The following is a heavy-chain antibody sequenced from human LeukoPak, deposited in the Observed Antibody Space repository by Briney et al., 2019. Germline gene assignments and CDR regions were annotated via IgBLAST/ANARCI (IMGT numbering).Heavy chain of an antibody. CDR2: ISGSGGSGST. CDR3: ARDKNYYDSSGRRKVTDY. D-gene: IGHD3-22*01. Sequence: GGSLRLFCAASGFTFSSYAMSWVRQAPGKGLEWVSTISGSGGSGSTYYADSVKGRFTISRDNSKNTLYLQMNSLRAEDTAIYYCARDKNYYDSSGRRKVTDYWGQGTLVTVSS. V-gene: IGHV3-23*01. CDR1: GFTFSSYA. J-gene: IGHJ4*02.